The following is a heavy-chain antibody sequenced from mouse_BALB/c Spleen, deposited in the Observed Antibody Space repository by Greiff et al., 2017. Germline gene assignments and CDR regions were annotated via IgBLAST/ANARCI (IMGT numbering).Heavy chain of an antibody. CDR1: GFTFSSYG. V-gene: IGHV5-6*01. CDR3: ARHYDYDENFDY. Sequence: EVKLMESGGDLVKPGGSLKLSCAASGFTFSSYGMSWVRQTPDKRLEWVATISSGGSYTYYPDSVKGRFTISRDNAKNTLYLQMSSLKSEDTAMYYCARHYDYDENFDYWGQGTTLTVSS. CDR2: ISSGGSYT. D-gene: IGHD2-4*01. J-gene: IGHJ2*01.